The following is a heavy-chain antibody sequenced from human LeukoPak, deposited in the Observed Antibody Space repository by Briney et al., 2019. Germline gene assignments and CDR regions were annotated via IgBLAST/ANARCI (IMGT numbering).Heavy chain of an antibody. V-gene: IGHV4-59*01. CDR2: VYYSGST. CDR1: GGSFSGYY. J-gene: IGHJ5*02. Sequence: SETLSLTCVVSGGSFSGYYWGWIRQPPGRGLEWIGYVYYSGSTNYNPSFKSRITISVDTSRNQFSLQLSSVTAADTAVYYCARSRAFNSGAFDPWGQGSLVTVSS. CDR3: ARSRAFNSGAFDP. D-gene: IGHD1-26*01.